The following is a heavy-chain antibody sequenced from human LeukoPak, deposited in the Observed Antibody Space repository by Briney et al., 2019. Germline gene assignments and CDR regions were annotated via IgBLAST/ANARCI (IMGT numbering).Heavy chain of an antibody. CDR2: ISYDGRNK. CDR3: ARDRIPSDLRY. CDR1: GFTFSNYG. V-gene: IGHV3-30*03. D-gene: IGHD3/OR15-3a*01. Sequence: PGGSLRLSCAASGFTFSNYGMHWVRQAPGKGLEWVAVISYDGRNKYYADSVKGRFTISRDNSNNILYLQINSLRAEDTAVYYCARDRIPSDLRYWGQGTLVTVSS. J-gene: IGHJ4*02.